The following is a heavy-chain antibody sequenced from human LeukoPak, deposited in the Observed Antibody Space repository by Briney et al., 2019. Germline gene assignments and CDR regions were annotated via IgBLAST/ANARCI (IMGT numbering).Heavy chain of an antibody. CDR3: AKDPNGDYVGAFDS. J-gene: IGHJ3*01. V-gene: IGHV3-23*01. CDR1: GLTFRNYA. Sequence: QSGGSLRLSCAASGLTFRNYAVTWVRHAPGKGLEWVSSITGNSGATSYADSVKGRFTVYRDNSINTLYLQMNSLRAGDTAVYYCAKDPNGDYVGAFDSWGQGTLVTVSS. D-gene: IGHD4-17*01. CDR2: ITGNSGAT.